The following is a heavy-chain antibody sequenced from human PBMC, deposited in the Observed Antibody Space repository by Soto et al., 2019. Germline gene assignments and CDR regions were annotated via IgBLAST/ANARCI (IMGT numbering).Heavy chain of an antibody. CDR1: GFTFSSYG. CDR2: ISYDGSNK. D-gene: IGHD3-3*01. V-gene: IGHV3-30*18. Sequence: GGSLRLSCAASGFTFSSYGMHWVRQAPGKGLEWVAVISYDGSNKYYADSVKGRFTISRDNSKNTLYLQMNSLRAEDAAVYYCAKDRSITIFGVVIISSLDYWGQGTLVTVSS. CDR3: AKDRSITIFGVVIISSLDY. J-gene: IGHJ4*02.